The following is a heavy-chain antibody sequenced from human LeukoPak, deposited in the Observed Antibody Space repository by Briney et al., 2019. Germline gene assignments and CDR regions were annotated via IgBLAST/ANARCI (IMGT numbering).Heavy chain of an antibody. V-gene: IGHV1-46*02. J-gene: IGHJ4*02. CDR1: GYTFNFYY. D-gene: IGHD2-15*01. CDR2: INPNSGGT. CDR3: AREGFCSGTNYPAVY. Sequence: GASVKVSCKASGYTFNFYYVHWVRQAPGQGLEWMGIINPNSGGTTYAQKFQGRVTLTGDTSASTVFMELSSLTSEDTAVYYCAREGFCSGTNYPAVYWGQGTLVTVSS.